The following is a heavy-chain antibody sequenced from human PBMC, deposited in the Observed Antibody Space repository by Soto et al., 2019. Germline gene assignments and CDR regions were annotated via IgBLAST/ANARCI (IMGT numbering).Heavy chain of an antibody. CDR2: VNGSGDST. V-gene: IGHV3-23*01. J-gene: IGHJ6*02. Sequence: GGSLRLSCAASGFTFSNDAMNWVRQAPGKGLEWVSGVNGSGDSTHYADSVKGRFTISRENYKNTQYLQMTSLRAEDTAIYFCEKDGGYYGSWSWYYGMDDWGQGTTVTVSS. D-gene: IGHD3-10*01. CDR3: EKDGGYYGSWSWYYGMDD. CDR1: GFTFSNDA.